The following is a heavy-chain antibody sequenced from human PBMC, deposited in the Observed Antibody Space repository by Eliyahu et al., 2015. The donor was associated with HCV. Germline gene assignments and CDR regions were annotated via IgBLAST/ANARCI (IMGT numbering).Heavy chain of an antibody. CDR3: ARAALISGSYN. CDR2: INPKSGGT. CDR1: GYTFTDYY. V-gene: IGHV1-2*02. J-gene: IGHJ4*02. Sequence: QVQLVQSGAEVXKPGASVKVSCKASGYTFTDYYIPWVRQAPGQGLEWMGWINPKSGGTSYAQRFQGRVTMTSDTSISTVYMELSRLRSDDTAVYYCARAALISGSYNWGQGTLVTVSS. D-gene: IGHD1-26*01.